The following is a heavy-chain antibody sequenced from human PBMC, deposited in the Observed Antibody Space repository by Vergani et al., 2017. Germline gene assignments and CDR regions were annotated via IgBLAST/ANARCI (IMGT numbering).Heavy chain of an antibody. Sequence: QVQLQQWGAGLLKPSETLSLTCAVYGGSFSGYYWSWIRQPPGKGLEWIGYIYTSGSTNYNPSLKSRVTISVDTAKTQFSLKLSSVTAADTAVYYCASAFWIGYYGYWGQGTLVTVSS. V-gene: IGHV4-34*01. J-gene: IGHJ4*02. CDR1: GGSFSGYY. D-gene: IGHD3-3*01. CDR3: ASAFWIGYYGY. CDR2: IYTSGST.